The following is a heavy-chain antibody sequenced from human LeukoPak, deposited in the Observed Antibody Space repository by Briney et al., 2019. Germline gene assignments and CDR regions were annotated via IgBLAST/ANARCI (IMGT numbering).Heavy chain of an antibody. V-gene: IGHV3-33*01. CDR2: IWYDGSNK. Sequence: GGSLRLSCAASGFTFSNYGMHWVRQAPGKGLEWVAVIWYDGSNKYYADSVKGRFTISRDNSKNTLYLQMNSLRAEDSAVYYCARELPPLVKYYFDYWGQGTLVTVSS. D-gene: IGHD1-26*01. CDR3: ARELPPLVKYYFDY. J-gene: IGHJ4*02. CDR1: GFTFSNYG.